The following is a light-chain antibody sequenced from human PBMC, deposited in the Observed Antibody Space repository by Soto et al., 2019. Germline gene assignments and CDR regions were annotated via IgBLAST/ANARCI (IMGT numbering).Light chain of an antibody. J-gene: IGKJ1*01. Sequence: EIVLTQSPGTLSLSPGERATLSCRASQSVSSSYLAWYQHKLGQAPRLLIYGAASRATGTPDRFRGSGSGTDFTLTISRLEREDVAVYYCQQYGILWTFGKGTKVEIK. CDR1: QSVSSSY. V-gene: IGKV3-20*01. CDR3: QQYGILWT. CDR2: GAA.